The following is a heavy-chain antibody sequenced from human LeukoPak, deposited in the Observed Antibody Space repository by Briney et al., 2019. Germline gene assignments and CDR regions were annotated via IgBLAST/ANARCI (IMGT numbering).Heavy chain of an antibody. V-gene: IGHV3-21*01. CDR2: ISSSSTYT. J-gene: IGHJ4*02. Sequence: AGGSLRLSCAASGFTFSSYSMNWVRQAPGKGLEWVSSISSSSTYTYYSDSVKGRFTISRDNAKNSLHLQMNSLRAEDTAVYYCARVSSSSIAARQAPNDYWGQGTLVTVSS. CDR3: ARVSSSSIAARQAPNDY. D-gene: IGHD6-6*01. CDR1: GFTFSSYS.